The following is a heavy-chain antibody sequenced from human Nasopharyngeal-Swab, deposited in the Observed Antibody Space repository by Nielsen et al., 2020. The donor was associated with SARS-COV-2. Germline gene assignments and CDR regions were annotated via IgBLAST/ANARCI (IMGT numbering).Heavy chain of an antibody. J-gene: IGHJ4*02. V-gene: IGHV4-4*02. CDR2: IYHSGST. CDR3: ASSYPAAAIGAVDY. Sequence: WILQPPGKGLEWIGEIYHSGSTNYNPSLKSRVTISVDKSKNQFSLKLSSVTAADTAVYYCASSYPAAAIGAVDYWGQGTLATVSS. D-gene: IGHD6-13*01.